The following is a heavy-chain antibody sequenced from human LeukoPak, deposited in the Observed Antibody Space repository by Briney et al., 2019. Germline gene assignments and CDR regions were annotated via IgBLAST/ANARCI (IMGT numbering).Heavy chain of an antibody. V-gene: IGHV3-33*01. CDR2: IWYDGRNK. J-gene: IGHJ4*02. CDR3: ARDASSLGYCSSTSCRSGGFDY. CDR1: GFTFNSYG. D-gene: IGHD2-2*01. Sequence: GRSLRLSCAASGFTFNSYGMDWVRPAPGKGLEWVAVIWYDGRNKYYADSVKGRFTISRDNSKNTLYLQMNSLRAEDTAVYYCARDASSLGYCSSTSCRSGGFDYWGQGTLVTVSS.